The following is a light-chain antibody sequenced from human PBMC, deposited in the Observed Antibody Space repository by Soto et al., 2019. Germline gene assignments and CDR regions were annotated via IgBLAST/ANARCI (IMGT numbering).Light chain of an antibody. Sequence: EIVLTQSPGTLSLSPGERATLSCRASQSISSNYVAWDQQKPGPAPRLLIYDASTRATGIPNRYSGSGSGTDFTLTISRLEPEDFAVFYCQQYGDSPTFGQGTKVDIK. V-gene: IGKV3-20*01. CDR2: DAS. CDR1: QSISSNY. J-gene: IGKJ1*01. CDR3: QQYGDSPT.